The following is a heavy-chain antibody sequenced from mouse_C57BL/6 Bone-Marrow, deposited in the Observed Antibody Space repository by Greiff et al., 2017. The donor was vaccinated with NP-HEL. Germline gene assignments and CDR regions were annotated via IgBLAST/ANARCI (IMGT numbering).Heavy chain of an antibody. CDR2: ISNGGGST. CDR3: ARPWDGAWFAY. Sequence: DVKLQESGGGLVQPGGSLKLSCAASGFTFSDYYMYWVRQTPEKRLEWVAYISNGGGSTYYPDTVKGRFTISRDNAKNTLYLQMSRLKSEDTAMYYCARPWDGAWFAYWGQGTLVTVSA. V-gene: IGHV5-12*01. D-gene: IGHD4-1*01. J-gene: IGHJ3*01. CDR1: GFTFSDYY.